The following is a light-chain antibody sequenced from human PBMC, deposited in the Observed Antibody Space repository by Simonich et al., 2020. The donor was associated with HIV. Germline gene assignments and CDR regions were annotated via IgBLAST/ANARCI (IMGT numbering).Light chain of an antibody. V-gene: IGKV1-5*03. CDR3: QQYNSYAPWT. J-gene: IGKJ1*01. Sequence: DIQMTQSPSTLSASVGDRVTIPCRASQSISSWLAWYQQKPGKAPKLLLYKAYSLESGVPARFSGSGSGTEFTLTISSLQPDDFATYYCQQYNSYAPWTFGQGTKVEIK. CDR1: QSISSW. CDR2: KAY.